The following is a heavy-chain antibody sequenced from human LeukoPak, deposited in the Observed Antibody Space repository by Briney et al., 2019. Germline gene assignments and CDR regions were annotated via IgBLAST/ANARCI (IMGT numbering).Heavy chain of an antibody. J-gene: IGHJ4*02. CDR2: IKPDGGEK. CDR1: GFTFSNYW. V-gene: IGHV3-7*01. Sequence: GGSLTLSCAASGFTFSNYWMTWVRQAPGKGLEWVANIKPDGGEKYSVDSVEGRFTISRDNAKNSLYMQMNSLRAEDTALYYCARTHYDDGSAYRSLDYWGQGTLVTVSS. D-gene: IGHD3-22*01. CDR3: ARTHYDDGSAYRSLDY.